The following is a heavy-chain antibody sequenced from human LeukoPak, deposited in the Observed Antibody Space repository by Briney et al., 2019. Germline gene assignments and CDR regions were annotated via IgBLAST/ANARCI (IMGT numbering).Heavy chain of an antibody. V-gene: IGHV3-23*01. CDR3: AKNWVASSWFNWFDP. Sequence: GGSLRLSCVVSGFTFSSHAMCWVRQAPGRGLEWVSSIDISGDSTYYADSVKGRFTISRDNAKNTLYLQMNSLRAEDTAVYYCAKNWVASSWFNWFDPWGQGTLVTVSS. CDR2: IDISGDST. CDR1: GFTFSSHA. J-gene: IGHJ5*02. D-gene: IGHD6-13*01.